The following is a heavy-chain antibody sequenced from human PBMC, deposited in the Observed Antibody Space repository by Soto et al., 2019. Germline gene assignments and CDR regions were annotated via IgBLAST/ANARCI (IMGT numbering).Heavy chain of an antibody. D-gene: IGHD5-12*01. CDR2: IYYSGST. Sequence: SETLSLTCTVSGGSISSYYWSWIRQPPGKGLEWIGYIYYSGSTNYNPSLKSRVTISVDTSKNQFSLKLSSVTAADTAVYYCARRDYDWLIGYWGQGTLVTVSS. CDR1: GGSISSYY. V-gene: IGHV4-59*12. CDR3: ARRDYDWLIGY. J-gene: IGHJ4*02.